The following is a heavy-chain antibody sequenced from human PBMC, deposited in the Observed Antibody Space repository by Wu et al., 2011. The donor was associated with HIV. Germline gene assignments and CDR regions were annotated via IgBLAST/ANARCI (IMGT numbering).Heavy chain of an antibody. J-gene: IGHJ4*02. CDR1: GGTFSSYA. Sequence: QVQLVQSGAEVKKPGSSVKVSCKASGGTFSSYAINWVRQAPGQGLEWMGGSSLSLVQQTTHRMFQGRVTITADKSTMTAYLELSGLTSEDTAVYYCVRDLGGNEEYWGQGTLVTVSS. D-gene: IGHD4-23*01. CDR2: SSLSLVQ. CDR3: VRDLGGNEEY. V-gene: IGHV1-69*14.